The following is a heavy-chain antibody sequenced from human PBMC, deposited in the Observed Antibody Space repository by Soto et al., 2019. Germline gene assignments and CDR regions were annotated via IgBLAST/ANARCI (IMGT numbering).Heavy chain of an antibody. D-gene: IGHD3-3*01. CDR2: ISTSGDST. Sequence: EQLVESGGGVVRPGKSLRLSCEASGFTFSTYTLNWVRQAPGKGLEWVSSISTSGDSTYYEDSLRGRFTISRDNARASLYLQMDSLRVEDTAMYYCTRDGEPLWGQGTMVTVSS. J-gene: IGHJ3*01. V-gene: IGHV3-21*01. CDR1: GFTFSTYT. CDR3: TRDGEPL.